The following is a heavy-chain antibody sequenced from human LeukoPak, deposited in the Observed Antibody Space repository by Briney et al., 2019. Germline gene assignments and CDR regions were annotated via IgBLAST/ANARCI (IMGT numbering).Heavy chain of an antibody. D-gene: IGHD3-22*01. J-gene: IGHJ6*03. CDR1: GGSFSGYY. V-gene: IGHV4-34*01. Sequence: SETLSLTCAVYGGSFSGYYWSWIRQPPGKGLEWIGEINHSGTTNYNPSLKSRVTTSVDTSKNQSSLKLSSVTAADTAVYYCTRGSIAYYYMDVWGKGTTVTISS. CDR2: INHSGTT. CDR3: TRGSIAYYYMDV.